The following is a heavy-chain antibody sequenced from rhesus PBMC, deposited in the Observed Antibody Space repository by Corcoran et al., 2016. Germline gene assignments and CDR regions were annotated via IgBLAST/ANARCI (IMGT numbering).Heavy chain of an antibody. Sequence: QVQLVQSGAEVKKPGASVKVSCKASGFTCGSYAINWVRQAPGQGREWMGVLIPLVGITNYPEKFQGRVTIPADTSTSTAYMDLSSLRSEDTAVYYCARSLPVLQFLDWLLSYGLDSWGQGVVVTVSS. CDR2: LIPLVGIT. V-gene: IGHV1-198*02. D-gene: IGHD3-3*01. J-gene: IGHJ6*01. CDR3: ARSLPVLQFLDWLLSYGLDS. CDR1: GFTCGSYA.